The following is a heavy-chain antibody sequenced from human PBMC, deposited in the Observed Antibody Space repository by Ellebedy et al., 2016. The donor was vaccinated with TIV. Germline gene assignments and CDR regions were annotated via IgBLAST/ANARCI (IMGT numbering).Heavy chain of an antibody. Sequence: GESLKISCAASGFTFSDYYMSWIRQAPGKGLEWVSYISSTGSTIYYADSVKGRFTISRDNAKNSVYLQMNSLRAEDTAVYYCARGLLLDDAFDIWGQGTMVTVSS. V-gene: IGHV3-11*04. J-gene: IGHJ3*02. D-gene: IGHD2-15*01. CDR1: GFTFSDYY. CDR3: ARGLLLDDAFDI. CDR2: ISSTGSTI.